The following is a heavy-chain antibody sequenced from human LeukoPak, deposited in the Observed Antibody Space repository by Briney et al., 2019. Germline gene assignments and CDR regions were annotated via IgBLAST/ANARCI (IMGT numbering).Heavy chain of an antibody. CDR1: GGSISGYY. D-gene: IGHD1-14*01. CDR3: ARANHFDY. J-gene: IGHJ4*02. CDR2: IYYSGST. V-gene: IGHV4-59*01. Sequence: SETLSLTCTVSGGSISGYYWSWFRQPPGKGLEWIGDIYYSGSTNYNPSLKSRVTISVDTSKNQFSLKLSSVTAADTAVYYCARANHFDYWGQGTQVTVSS.